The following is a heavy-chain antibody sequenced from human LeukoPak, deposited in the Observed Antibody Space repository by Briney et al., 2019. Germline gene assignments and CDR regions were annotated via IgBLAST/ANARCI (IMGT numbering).Heavy chain of an antibody. CDR2: MNPDSGNT. Sequence: GASEKVSCKASGYTFTSYDINWVRQATGQGLEWMGWMNPDSGNTGYAQKFQGRVTMTRNTSISTAYMELSSLRSEDTAVYYCARSLARGKRFLEGSEPYYFDYWGQGTLVTVSS. J-gene: IGHJ4*02. CDR1: GYTFTSYD. V-gene: IGHV1-8*01. CDR3: ARSLARGKRFLEGSEPYYFDY. D-gene: IGHD3-3*01.